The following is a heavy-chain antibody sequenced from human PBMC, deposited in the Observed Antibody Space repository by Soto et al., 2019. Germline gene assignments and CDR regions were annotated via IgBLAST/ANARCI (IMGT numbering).Heavy chain of an antibody. CDR2: IYYSGST. J-gene: IGHJ6*02. CDR1: GGSISSGDYY. Sequence: QVQLQESGPGLVKPSQTLSLTCTVSGGSISSGDYYWSWIRQPPGKGLEWIGHIYYSGSTYYNPSLKSRVTISVDTSKNQYSLKLSSVTAADTAVYYCARDHRVYDKGGMDVWGQGTTVTVSS. CDR3: ARDHRVYDKGGMDV. V-gene: IGHV4-30-4*01. D-gene: IGHD3-9*01.